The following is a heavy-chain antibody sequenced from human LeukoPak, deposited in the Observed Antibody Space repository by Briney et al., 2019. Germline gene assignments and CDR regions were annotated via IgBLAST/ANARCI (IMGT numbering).Heavy chain of an antibody. Sequence: ASVKVPCKASGYTFTSYDINWVRQATGQGLEWMGWMNPNSGNTGYAQKFQGRVTMTRNTSISTAYMELSSLRSEDTAVYYCARGRYSGYDYGDWFDPWGQGTLVTVSS. D-gene: IGHD5-12*01. CDR1: GYTFTSYD. CDR3: ARGRYSGYDYGDWFDP. J-gene: IGHJ5*02. CDR2: MNPNSGNT. V-gene: IGHV1-8*01.